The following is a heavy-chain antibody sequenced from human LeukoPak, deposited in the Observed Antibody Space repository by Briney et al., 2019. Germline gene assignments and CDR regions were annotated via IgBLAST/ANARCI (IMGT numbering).Heavy chain of an antibody. D-gene: IGHD3-10*01. V-gene: IGHV3-7*05. CDR1: GFTFNSYS. CDR3: ARWSYVSGTWFLDS. Sequence: PGESLRLSCEASGFTFNSYSMSWVRQAPGKGLEWVADINEDGSTIYYVNSVKGRFTISRDNAKNSLSLQLNTLRAEDRAVYYCARWSYVSGTWFLDSWGQGALVTVSS. CDR2: INEDGSTI. J-gene: IGHJ4*02.